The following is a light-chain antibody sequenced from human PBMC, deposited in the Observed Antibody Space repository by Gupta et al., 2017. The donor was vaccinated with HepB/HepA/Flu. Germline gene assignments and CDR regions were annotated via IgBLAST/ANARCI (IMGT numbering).Light chain of an antibody. J-gene: IGKJ1*01. Sequence: EILLTQSPATLPVFPGERAPLSCRATESFRNDLAGYQQKPGQAPRLLIYGADIRATGVSARFSGSGSGTDFTLTISRLQSDDCAVYYCHQYYTWPQTFGQGTKVELK. CDR3: HQYYTWPQT. CDR1: ESFRND. CDR2: GAD. V-gene: IGKV3-15*01.